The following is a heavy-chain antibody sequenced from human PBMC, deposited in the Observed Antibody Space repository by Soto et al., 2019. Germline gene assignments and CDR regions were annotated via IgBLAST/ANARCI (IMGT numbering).Heavy chain of an antibody. CDR1: GGSISSGGYY. D-gene: IGHD5-18*01. CDR2: IYYRGST. J-gene: IGHJ4*02. Sequence: QVQLQESGPGLVKPSQTLSLTCTVSGGSISSGGYYWSWIRQHPGKGLEWNGYIYYRGSTYYNPSLKSRVTISVDTSKNQFSLKLSSVTAADTAVYYCARSGYSYGPNPLLYWGQGTLVTVSS. CDR3: ARSGYSYGPNPLLY. V-gene: IGHV4-31*03.